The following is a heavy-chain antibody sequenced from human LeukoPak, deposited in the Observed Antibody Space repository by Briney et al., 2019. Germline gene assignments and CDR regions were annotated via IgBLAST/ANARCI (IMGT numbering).Heavy chain of an antibody. J-gene: IGHJ4*02. CDR3: ARGRLIAAAGTRVLTYYFDY. D-gene: IGHD6-13*01. CDR2: INHSGST. Sequence: SETLSLICAVYGGSFSGYYWSWIRQPPGKGLEWIGEINHSGSTNYNPSLKSRVTISVDTSKNQFSLKLSSVTAADTAVYYCARGRLIAAAGTRVLTYYFDYWGQGTLVTVSS. V-gene: IGHV4-34*01. CDR1: GGSFSGYY.